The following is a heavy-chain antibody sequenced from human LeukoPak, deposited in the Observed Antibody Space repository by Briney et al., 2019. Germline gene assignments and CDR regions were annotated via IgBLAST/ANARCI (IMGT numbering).Heavy chain of an antibody. CDR2: IGSDNKP. Sequence: GGSLRLSCEASGFTFSAYAMTWVRQAPGKGLEWVSSIGSDNKPHYSESVKGRFAISRDNSRNTLYLQMNSLRAEDTAAYYCAKISPLDYGGKPWALDIWGQGTMVTVSS. V-gene: IGHV3-23*05. CDR1: GFTFSAYA. J-gene: IGHJ3*02. CDR3: AKISPLDYGGKPWALDI. D-gene: IGHD4-23*01.